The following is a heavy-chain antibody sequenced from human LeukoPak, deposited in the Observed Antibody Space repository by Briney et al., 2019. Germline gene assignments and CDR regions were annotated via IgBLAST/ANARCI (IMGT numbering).Heavy chain of an antibody. J-gene: IGHJ3*02. D-gene: IGHD3-9*01. CDR2: IYYSGST. V-gene: IGHV4-30-4*08. CDR3: ARAGNYDILTVYSLFAFDI. CDR1: GGSISSGDYY. Sequence: SQTLSLTCTVSGGSISSGDYYWSWIRQPPGKGLEWIGYIYYSGSTYYNPSLKSRVTISVDTSTNQFSLKLSSVTAADTAVYYCARAGNYDILTVYSLFAFDIWGQGTMVTVSS.